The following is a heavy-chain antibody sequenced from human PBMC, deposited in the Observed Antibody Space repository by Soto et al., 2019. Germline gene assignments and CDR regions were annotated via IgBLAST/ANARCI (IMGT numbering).Heavy chain of an antibody. J-gene: IGHJ2*01. Sequence: KGLVWVSRINSDGSSTSYADSVKGRFTISRDNAKNTMYLQMNSLRAEDTAVYYCARGFVYLQAEDRIQDTVPVTAFLLNRSSDL. V-gene: IGHV3-74*01. CDR2: INSDGSST. D-gene: IGHD1-1*01. CDR3: ARGFVYLQAEDRIQDTVPVTAFLLNRSSDL.